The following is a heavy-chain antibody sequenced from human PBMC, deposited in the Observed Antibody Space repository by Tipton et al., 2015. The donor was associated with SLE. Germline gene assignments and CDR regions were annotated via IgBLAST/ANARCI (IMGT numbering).Heavy chain of an antibody. V-gene: IGHV4-34*01. CDR1: GGSLSGYW. J-gene: IGHJ4*02. CDR2: IYPTGRT. CDR3: ASQATGPYYFDY. Sequence: TLSLTCTVYGGSLSGYWWSWIRQSPGKGLEWIGEIYPTGRTDYNPSLMSRVTISVDTSQSQFSLDLTSVTAADTAVYYCASQATGPYYFDYWGQGTLVTVSS.